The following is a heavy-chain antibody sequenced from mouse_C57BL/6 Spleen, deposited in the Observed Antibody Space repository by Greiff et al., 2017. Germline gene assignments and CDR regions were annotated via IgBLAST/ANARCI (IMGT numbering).Heavy chain of an antibody. CDR3: AREVGYYYGSSFYYFDY. J-gene: IGHJ2*01. CDR1: GYTFTSYW. V-gene: IGHV1-72*01. CDR2: IDPNSGGT. Sequence: QVHVKQPGAELVKPGASVKLSCKASGYTFTSYWMHWVKQRPGRGLEWIGRIDPNSGGTKYNEKFKSKATLTVDKPSSTAYMQLSSLTSEDSAVYYCAREVGYYYGSSFYYFDYWGQGTTLTVSS. D-gene: IGHD1-1*01.